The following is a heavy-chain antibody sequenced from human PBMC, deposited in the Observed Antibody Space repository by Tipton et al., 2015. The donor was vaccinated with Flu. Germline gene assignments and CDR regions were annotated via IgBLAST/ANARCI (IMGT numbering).Heavy chain of an antibody. CDR3: ARQMYYFASGTSDAFDI. J-gene: IGHJ3*02. D-gene: IGHD3-10*01. CDR2: IHHGGSA. CDR1: GYSIGSGYY. Sequence: TLSLTCAVSGYSIGSGYYWGWIRQPPGKGLEWIASIHHGGSAYYNPSLKSRVTVSADTSKNQFSLKLTSVTAADTAVYYCARQMYYFASGTSDAFDIWGQRTLVTVSS. V-gene: IGHV4-38-2*01.